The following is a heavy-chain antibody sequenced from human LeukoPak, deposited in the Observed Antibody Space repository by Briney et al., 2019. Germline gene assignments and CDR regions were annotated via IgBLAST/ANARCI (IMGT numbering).Heavy chain of an antibody. D-gene: IGHD1/OR15-1a*01. J-gene: IGHJ3*02. CDR1: GFTFSSYW. V-gene: IGHV3-7*01. CDR3: ARSGGNNSHWALDI. CDR2: VKEGER. Sequence: GGSLRLFCAASGFTFSSYWMSWVRQAPGKGLEWVANVKEGERYSMESLKGRFTISRDNAKNSLYLQKNSLRAEDTAVYYCARSGGNNSHWALDIWGQGTMVTVSS.